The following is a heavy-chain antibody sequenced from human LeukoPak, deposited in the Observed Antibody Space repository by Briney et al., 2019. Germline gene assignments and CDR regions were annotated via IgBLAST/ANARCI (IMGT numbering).Heavy chain of an antibody. V-gene: IGHV5-10-1*01. CDR3: ARWVAAIDAFDI. CDR1: GYSFTSYW. J-gene: IGHJ3*02. CDR2: IDPSDSYT. Sequence: GESLKISCKGSGYSFTSYWISWVRQMPGKGLEWMGRIDPSDSYTNYSPSFQGHVTISADKSISTAYLQWRSLKASDTAMYYCARWVAAIDAFDIWGQGTMVTVSS. D-gene: IGHD2-21*02.